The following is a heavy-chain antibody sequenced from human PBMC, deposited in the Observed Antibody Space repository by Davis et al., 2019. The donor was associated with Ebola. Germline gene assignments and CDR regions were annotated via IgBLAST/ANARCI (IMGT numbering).Heavy chain of an antibody. CDR1: GYTFTCSY. V-gene: IGHV1-2*04. CDR2: INPNSGSR. D-gene: IGHD1/OR15-1a*01. J-gene: IGHJ6*02. CDR3: ARENKRSGVNHLYYYGMDV. Sequence: ASVPVSCKASGYTFTCSYMHWVRQAPGQGLEWMGWINPNSGSRNYAQKFQGLVTMTRDTSISTAYMELSRLRSDDTAVYYCARENKRSGVNHLYYYGMDVWGQGTTVTVSS.